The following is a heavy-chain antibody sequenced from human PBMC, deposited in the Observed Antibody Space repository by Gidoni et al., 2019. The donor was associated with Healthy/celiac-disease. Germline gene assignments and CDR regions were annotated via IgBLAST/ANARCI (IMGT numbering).Heavy chain of an antibody. V-gene: IGHV4-34*01. CDR3: ARVDYDILTGYYKGGWFDP. J-gene: IGHJ5*02. D-gene: IGHD3-9*01. CDR1: GGSFSAYY. CDR2: INHSGST. Sequence: QVQLQQWGAGLLKPSETLSLTCAVYGGSFSAYYWSWIRQPPGKGLEWIGEINHSGSTNYNPSLKSRVTISVDTSKNQFSLKLSSVTAADTAVYYCARVDYDILTGYYKGGWFDPWGQGTLVTVSS.